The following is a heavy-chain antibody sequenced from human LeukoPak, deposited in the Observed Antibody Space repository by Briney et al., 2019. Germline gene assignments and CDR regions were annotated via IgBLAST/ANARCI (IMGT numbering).Heavy chain of an antibody. CDR3: AKDIFGGYSSGWYKENAFDI. J-gene: IGHJ3*02. Sequence: GGSLRLSCAASGFTFDDYAMHWVRQAPGKGLEWVSGISWNSGSIGYADSMKGRFTISRDNAKNSLYLQMNSLRAEDTALYYCAKDIFGGYSSGWYKENAFDIWGQGTMVTVSS. CDR2: ISWNSGSI. V-gene: IGHV3-9*01. D-gene: IGHD6-19*01. CDR1: GFTFDDYA.